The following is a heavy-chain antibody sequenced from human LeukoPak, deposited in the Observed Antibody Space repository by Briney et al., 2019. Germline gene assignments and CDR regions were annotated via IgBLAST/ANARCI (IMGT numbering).Heavy chain of an antibody. J-gene: IGHJ4*02. CDR2: IIPIFGTA. CDR1: GGTFSSYA. CDR3: AREFFDSSGYYHEYYFDY. Sequence: ASVKVSCKASGGTFSSYAISWVRQAPGQELEWMGRIIPIFGTANYAQKFQGRVTITMDESTSTAYMELSSLRSEDTAVYYCAREFFDSSGYYHEYYFDYWGQGTLVTVSS. D-gene: IGHD3-22*01. V-gene: IGHV1-69*05.